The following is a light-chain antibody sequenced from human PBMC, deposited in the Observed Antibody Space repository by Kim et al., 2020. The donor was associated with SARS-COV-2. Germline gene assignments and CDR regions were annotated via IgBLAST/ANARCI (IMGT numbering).Light chain of an antibody. J-gene: IGKJ1*01. CDR2: GAS. CDR1: QSVSSSY. CDR3: QQYGSSPPGT. Sequence: EIVLTQSPGTLSLSPGERPTLSCRASQSVSSSYLAWYQQKPGQAPRLLIYGASSRATGIPDRFSGSGSGTDFTLTISRLEPEDFAVYYCQQYGSSPPGTFGQGTKVDIK. V-gene: IGKV3-20*01.